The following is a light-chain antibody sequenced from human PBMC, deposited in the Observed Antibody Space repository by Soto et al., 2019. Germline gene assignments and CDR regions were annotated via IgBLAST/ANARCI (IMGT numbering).Light chain of an antibody. CDR3: SSYTSISTLYV. CDR2: EVS. CDR1: NSDVGGYNY. V-gene: IGLV2-14*01. J-gene: IGLJ1*01. Sequence: QSVLTQPASVSGSPGQPITISCTGTNSDVGGYNYVSWYQQHPGKAPELMIYEVSHRPSGVSNRFSGSKSDNTASLTISGLQAEDEADYYCSSYTSISTLYVFGTGTKVTVL.